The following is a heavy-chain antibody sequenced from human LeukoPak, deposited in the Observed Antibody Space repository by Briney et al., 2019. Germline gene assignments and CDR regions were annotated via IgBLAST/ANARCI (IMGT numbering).Heavy chain of an antibody. J-gene: IGHJ4*02. Sequence: SETLSLTCTVSGGSISSYYWSWIRQPPGKGLEWIGYIYYSGSTNYNPSLKSRVTISVDTSKNQFSLKLSSVTAADTAVYYCARHIVGATTLAFNYWGQGTLVTVSS. CDR1: GGSISSYY. CDR3: ARHIVGATTLAFNY. CDR2: IYYSGST. D-gene: IGHD1-26*01. V-gene: IGHV4-59*08.